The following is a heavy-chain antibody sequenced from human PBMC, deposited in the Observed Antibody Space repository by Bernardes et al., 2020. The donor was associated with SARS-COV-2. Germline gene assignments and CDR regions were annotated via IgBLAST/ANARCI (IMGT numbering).Heavy chain of an antibody. J-gene: IGHJ4*02. CDR2: MDPDSGNT. D-gene: IGHD3-10*01. CDR3: ARGVGFGELFPFDY. V-gene: IGHV1-8*01. CDR1: GYTFTTYD. Sequence: ASVKVSCKAFGYTFTTYDINWVRQATGQGLEWVGWMDPDSGNTAHAQKFQGRVTMTRDTSITTVYMELSTLGFEDTAVYYCARGVGFGELFPFDYWGQGTLVTVSS.